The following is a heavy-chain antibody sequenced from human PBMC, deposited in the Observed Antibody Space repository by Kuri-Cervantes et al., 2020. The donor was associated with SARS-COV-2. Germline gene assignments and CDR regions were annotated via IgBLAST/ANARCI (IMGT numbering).Heavy chain of an antibody. CDR3: ASMVRGNYGMDV. CDR2: IYSGGSST. D-gene: IGHD3-10*01. CDR1: GFTFSSYA. Sequence: GRFLRPSCAASGFTFSSYAMSWVRQAPGKGLDWVSVIYSGGSSTYYADPVKGRFTISRDNSKNTLYLQMNSLRAEDTAVYYCASMVRGNYGMDVWGQGTTVTVSS. V-gene: IGHV3-23*03. J-gene: IGHJ6*02.